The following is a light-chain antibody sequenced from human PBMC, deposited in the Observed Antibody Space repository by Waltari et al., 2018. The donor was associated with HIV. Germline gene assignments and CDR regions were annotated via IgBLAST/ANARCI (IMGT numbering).Light chain of an antibody. Sequence: QSVLTQPPSVSAAPGQKVTISCSGSSSNIGSHYVSWYQHLPGTAPKLLIYHNDDRPSGIPGRFSGSGSGTSASLDSTGLQTGDEADYHCGTWDSSLSTVVFGGGTKLTVL. J-gene: IGLJ3*02. CDR1: SSNIGSHY. V-gene: IGLV1-51*01. CDR3: GTWDSSLSTVV. CDR2: HND.